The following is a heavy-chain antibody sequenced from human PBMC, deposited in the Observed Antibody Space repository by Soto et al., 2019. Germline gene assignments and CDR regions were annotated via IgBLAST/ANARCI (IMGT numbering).Heavy chain of an antibody. D-gene: IGHD5-12*01. CDR3: ARESGGATATLDYYYFYMDV. CDR2: INPNSGDA. J-gene: IGHJ6*03. V-gene: IGHV1-2*06. Sequence: QVQLVQSGAEVKKPGPSVRSPARAPGTTLVATYCTWGRQAPGQGLGWMGRINPNSGDAKFAQKFQGRVTMTRDTSVRTAFMELNWLKSDDTAVYYCARESGGATATLDYYYFYMDVWGKGTTVTVSS. CDR1: GTTLVAT.